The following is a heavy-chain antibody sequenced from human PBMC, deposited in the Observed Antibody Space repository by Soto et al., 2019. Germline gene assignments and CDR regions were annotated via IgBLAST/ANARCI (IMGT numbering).Heavy chain of an antibody. CDR2: ISGSGSDT. Sequence: GGSLSLSCAASGFTFSSYAMSWVRQAPGKGLEWVSGISGSGSDTYYAESVKGRFTISRDNSKNALYLQMNSLRAEDTAGYYCVKDPRITYCTAGSCYGDFSIYWGQGTLVTVSS. J-gene: IGHJ4*02. CDR1: GFTFSSYA. CDR3: VKDPRITYCTAGSCYGDFSIY. V-gene: IGHV3-23*01. D-gene: IGHD2-15*01.